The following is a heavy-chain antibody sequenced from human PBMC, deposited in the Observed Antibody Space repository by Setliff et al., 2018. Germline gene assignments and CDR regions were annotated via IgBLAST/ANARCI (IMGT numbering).Heavy chain of an antibody. CDR2: IYHSGST. CDR3: ARLYEFGELFSNY. J-gene: IGHJ4*02. D-gene: IGHD3-10*01. CDR1: GYSISSGYY. Sequence: KPSETLSLTCAVSGYSISSGYYWGWIRQPPGKGLEWIGSIYHSGSTYYNPSLKSRVTISVDTSKNHFSLKLSSVTAADTAVYYCARLYEFGELFSNYWGQGTLVTVS. V-gene: IGHV4-38-2*01.